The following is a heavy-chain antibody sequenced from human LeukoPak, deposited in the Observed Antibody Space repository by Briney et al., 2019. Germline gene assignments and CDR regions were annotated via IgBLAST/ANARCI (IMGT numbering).Heavy chain of an antibody. D-gene: IGHD1-14*01. V-gene: IGHV4-34*01. CDR2: INHSGST. CDR3: ARRTHNNAGYYYYYYMDV. Sequence: PSETLSLTCAVYGGSFSGYYWSWIRQPPGKGLEGIGEINHSGSTNYNPSLKSRVTISVDTSKNELSLKLSSVTAADSAVYYCARRTHNNAGYYYYYYMDVWGKGTTVTVSS. J-gene: IGHJ6*03. CDR1: GGSFSGYY.